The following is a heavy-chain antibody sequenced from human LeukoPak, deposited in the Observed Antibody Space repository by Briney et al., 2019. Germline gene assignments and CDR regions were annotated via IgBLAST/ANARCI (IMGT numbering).Heavy chain of an antibody. CDR2: INHSGST. D-gene: IGHD3-10*01. CDR1: GGSISSSSYY. CDR3: ASGTSMVRVDY. J-gene: IGHJ4*02. Sequence: SETLSLTCTVSGGSISSSSYYWGWIRQPPGKGLEWIGEINHSGSTNYNPSLKSRVTISVDTSKNQFSLKLSSVTAADTAVYYCASGTSMVRVDYWGQGTLVTVSS. V-gene: IGHV4-39*07.